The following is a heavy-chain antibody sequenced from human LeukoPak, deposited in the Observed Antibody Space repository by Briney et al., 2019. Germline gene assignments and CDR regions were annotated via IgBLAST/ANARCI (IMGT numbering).Heavy chain of an antibody. D-gene: IGHD3-3*01. Sequence: PGGSLRLSCAASGFTVSSNYMSWVRQAPWKGLEWVSVIYSGGSTYYADSVKGRFTISRDNSKNTMYLQMNSLRAEDTAVYYCARGLITIFGVVTPPDYWGQGTLVTVSS. J-gene: IGHJ4*02. CDR2: IYSGGST. V-gene: IGHV3-66*01. CDR3: ARGLITIFGVVTPPDY. CDR1: GFTVSSNY.